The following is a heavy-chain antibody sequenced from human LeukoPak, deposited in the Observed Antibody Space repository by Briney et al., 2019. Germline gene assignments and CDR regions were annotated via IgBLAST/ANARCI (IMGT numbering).Heavy chain of an antibody. J-gene: IGHJ5*02. CDR3: ARPHRWLQRHGNWFDP. CDR2: ICYSGST. V-gene: IGHV4-39*01. CDR1: GGSISSSSYY. Sequence: PSETLSLTCTVSGGSISSSSYYWGWIRQPPGKGLEWIGSICYSGSTYYNPSLKSRVTISVDTSKNQFSLKLSSVTAADTAVYYCARPHRWLQRHGNWFDPWGRGTLVTVSS. D-gene: IGHD5-24*01.